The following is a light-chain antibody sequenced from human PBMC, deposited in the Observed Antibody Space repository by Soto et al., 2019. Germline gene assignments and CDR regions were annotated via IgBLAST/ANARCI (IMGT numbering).Light chain of an antibody. V-gene: IGKV3-11*01. Sequence: EIVMTQSPATLSVSPGERATLSCRASQIVSSNLAWYQQKPGQAPRLLIYDASNRATGIPARFSGSGSGTDFTLTISSLEPEDFAVYYCQQRSNWPPTFGGGTKVDIK. CDR2: DAS. CDR3: QQRSNWPPT. J-gene: IGKJ4*01. CDR1: QIVSSN.